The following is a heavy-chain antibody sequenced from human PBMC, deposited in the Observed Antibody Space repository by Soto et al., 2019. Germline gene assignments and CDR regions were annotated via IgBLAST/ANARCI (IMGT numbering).Heavy chain of an antibody. J-gene: IGHJ6*02. D-gene: IGHD2-2*01. CDR1: GFTVSSNY. V-gene: IGHV3-53*01. CDR2: IYSGGST. CDR3: ARDLGRYCSSTSCYRGGMDV. Sequence: PGGSLRLSCAASGFTVSSNYMSWVRQAPGKGLEWVSVIYSGGSTYYADSVKGRFTISRDNSKNTLYLQMNSLRAEDTAVYYCARDLGRYCSSTSCYRGGMDVWGQGTTVTVSS.